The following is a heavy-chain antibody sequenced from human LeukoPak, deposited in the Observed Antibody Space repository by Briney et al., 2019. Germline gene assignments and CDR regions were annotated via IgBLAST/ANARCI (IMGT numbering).Heavy chain of an antibody. CDR2: INHSGST. CDR3: APQPPNWFDP. V-gene: IGHV4-34*01. CDR1: GGSFSGYY. Sequence: SETLSLTCAVYGGSFSGYYWSWIRQPPGKGLEWIGQINHSGSTNYNPSLKSRVTISVDTSKNQFSLKLTSVTAADSAVYSFAPQPPNWFDPWCQGTLVPVYS. J-gene: IGHJ5*02.